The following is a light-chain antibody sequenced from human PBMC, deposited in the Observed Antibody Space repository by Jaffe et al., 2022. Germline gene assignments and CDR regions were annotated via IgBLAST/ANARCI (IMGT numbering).Light chain of an antibody. Sequence: SYVLSQPPSVSVAPGQTATVTCGGNNVGGKGVNWYQQKPGQAPVLVVYDDSDRPSGIPERFSGSNSGNTATLTISRVEAEDEADYYCQVWDISSDHIVFGGGTKLTVL. V-gene: IGLV3-21*02. CDR3: QVWDISSDHIV. J-gene: IGLJ3*02. CDR1: NVGGKG. CDR2: DDS.